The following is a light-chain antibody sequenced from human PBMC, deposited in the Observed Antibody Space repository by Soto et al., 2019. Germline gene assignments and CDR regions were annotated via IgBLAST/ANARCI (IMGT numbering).Light chain of an antibody. CDR1: QGISSY. CDR3: QQLKTYPIT. J-gene: IGKJ5*01. CDR2: GAS. Sequence: DIQLTQSPSFLSASVGDRVTISCRASQGISSYLAWYQQKPGKAPKLLINGASTLQSGVPSRFSGSGSGTEFTLTISSLQPEDFATYYCQQLKTYPITFGQGTRLEIE. V-gene: IGKV1-9*01.